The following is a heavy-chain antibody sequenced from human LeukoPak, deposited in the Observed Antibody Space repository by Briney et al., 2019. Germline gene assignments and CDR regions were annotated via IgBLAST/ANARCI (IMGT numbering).Heavy chain of an antibody. J-gene: IGHJ4*02. Sequence: SETLSLTCTVSGGSIRSYYWSWIRQPPGKGLEWIGYIFYTGSTNYNPSLKSRVTTSVDTFKNQFSLKLTSVTAADTAVYYCARQGGSYNYGYYFDYWGQGTLVIVSS. CDR1: GGSIRSYY. CDR3: ARQGGSYNYGYYFDY. D-gene: IGHD5-24*01. CDR2: IFYTGST. V-gene: IGHV4-59*01.